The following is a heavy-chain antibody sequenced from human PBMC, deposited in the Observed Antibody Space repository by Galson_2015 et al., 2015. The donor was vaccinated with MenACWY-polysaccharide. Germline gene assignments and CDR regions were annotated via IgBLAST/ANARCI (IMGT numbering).Heavy chain of an antibody. CDR2: IYWNDDK. CDR1: GFSLSTSEVG. CDR3: AHRGGYCSGGTCWRWFDP. D-gene: IGHD2-15*01. Sequence: PALVKPTQTLTLTCTFSGFSLSTSEVGVGWIRQPPGKALEWLALIYWNDDKRYSPSLKSRLTITKDTSKNQVVLTMTYMDPVDTATYYCAHRGGYCSGGTCWRWFDPWGQGTLVTVSS. J-gene: IGHJ5*02. V-gene: IGHV2-5*01.